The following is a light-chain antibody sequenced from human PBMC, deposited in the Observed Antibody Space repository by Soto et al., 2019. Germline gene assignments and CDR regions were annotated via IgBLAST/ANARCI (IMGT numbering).Light chain of an antibody. CDR3: HQSYITPPA. CDR1: QNIDIY. J-gene: IGKJ2*01. V-gene: IGKV1-39*01. CDR2: TTS. Sequence: DVQVTQSPSSLSASVGDRVTITCRASQNIDIYLNWYQQKPGRPPTLLIYTTSRLRSGVPTRFSGSGSGTDFTLTISNLQPEDFATYSCHQSYITPPAFGQGTKVDIK.